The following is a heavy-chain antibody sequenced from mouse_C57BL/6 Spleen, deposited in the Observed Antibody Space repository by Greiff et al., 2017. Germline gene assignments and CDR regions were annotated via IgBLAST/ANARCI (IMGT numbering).Heavy chain of an antibody. D-gene: IGHD6-1*01. V-gene: IGHV1-26*01. CDR3: ARPLGG. Sequence: VQLQQSGPELVKPGASVKISCKASGYTFTDYYMNWVKQSHGKSLEWIGDINPNNGGTSYNQKFKGKATLTVDKSSSTAYMELRSLTSEDSAVYYCARPLGGWGQGTTLTVSS. CDR2: INPNNGGT. J-gene: IGHJ2*01. CDR1: GYTFTDYY.